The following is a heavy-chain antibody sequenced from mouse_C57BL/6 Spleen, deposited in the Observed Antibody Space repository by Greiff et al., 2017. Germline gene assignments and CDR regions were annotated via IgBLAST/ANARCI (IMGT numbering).Heavy chain of an antibody. V-gene: IGHV5-12*01. D-gene: IGHD2-4*01. CDR1: GFTFSDYS. CDR2: ISNGGGST. Sequence: EVKLMESGGGLVQPEGSLKLSCAASGFTFSDYSMYWFRQTPEKRLAWVAYISNGGGSTYYPDTEKGRFTISRDNAKNTLYLQMSRLKSEDTAMYYCARHTYDYDDAMDYWGQGTSVTVSS. CDR3: ARHTYDYDDAMDY. J-gene: IGHJ4*01.